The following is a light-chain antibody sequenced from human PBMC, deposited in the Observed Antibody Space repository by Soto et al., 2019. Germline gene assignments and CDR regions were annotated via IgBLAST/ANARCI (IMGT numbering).Light chain of an antibody. Sequence: QSVLTQPPSVSGAPGQRITISCTGSSSNIGAGYDVHWYQQLPGTAPKLLIYGNNNRPSGVPDRFSGSKSGSSASLAITGPRVEVEADNSAKSNDTSPSRVSGPGTKVPV. CDR2: GNN. CDR3: KSNDTSPSRV. CDR1: SSNIGAGYD. J-gene: IGLJ1*01. V-gene: IGLV1-40*01.